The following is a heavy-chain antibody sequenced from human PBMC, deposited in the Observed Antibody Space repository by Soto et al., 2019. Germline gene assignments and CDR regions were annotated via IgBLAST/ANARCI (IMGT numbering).Heavy chain of an antibody. D-gene: IGHD6-13*01. J-gene: IGHJ5*02. Sequence: GGSLRLSCAASGFTFSSYGMHWVRQAPGKGLEYVSAISSNGGSTYYADSVKGRFTISRDNSKNTLYLQMSSLRAEDTAVYYCVKDQSNSSSWYRWFDPWGQGTLVTVSS. V-gene: IGHV3-64D*06. CDR2: ISSNGGST. CDR1: GFTFSSYG. CDR3: VKDQSNSSSWYRWFDP.